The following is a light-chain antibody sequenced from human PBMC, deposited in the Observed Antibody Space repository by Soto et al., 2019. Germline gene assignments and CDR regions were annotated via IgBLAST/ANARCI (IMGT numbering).Light chain of an antibody. V-gene: IGKV1D-12*01. Sequence: DIQMTPSPSSVSASVGDTVIITCRASQPINNWLAWYQQKPGKAPNLLIHGASNLQGGVPSRFSGMGTGTDFPLTPTSQLPEDFATYFCQQANTFPHPFGEGTKLEIK. CDR1: QPINNW. CDR3: QQANTFPHP. CDR2: GAS. J-gene: IGKJ2*01.